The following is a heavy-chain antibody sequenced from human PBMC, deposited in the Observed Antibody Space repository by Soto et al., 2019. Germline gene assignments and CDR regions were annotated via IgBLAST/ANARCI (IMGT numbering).Heavy chain of an antibody. D-gene: IGHD3-22*01. V-gene: IGHV3-23*01. CDR2: IGGGGVST. Sequence: QGLSGAASQCTFRSSGMTCVRTDLGKALEWAVGIGGGGVSTYYADSVKGRFTISRDNSKKTLYLQMHTLSAEDTATYDCAKESRTSGWLMEYWRQGARVSVSA. J-gene: IGHJ4*02. CDR3: AKESRTSGWLMEY. CDR1: QCTFRSSG.